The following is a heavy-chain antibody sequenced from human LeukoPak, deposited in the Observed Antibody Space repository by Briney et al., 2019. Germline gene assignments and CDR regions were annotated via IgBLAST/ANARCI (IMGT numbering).Heavy chain of an antibody. V-gene: IGHV4-59*01. Sequence: PSESLSLTCTVSGGSISPYFWSWMRQTPGKGLEWIGYISYTGSTNYNPALKSRVTISVDTSKNQFSLQLTSVTAADTAVYYCARDDYRGVTNFDPWGQGTLVTVSS. CDR3: ARDDYRGVTNFDP. CDR1: GGSISPYF. CDR2: ISYTGST. J-gene: IGHJ5*02. D-gene: IGHD3-10*01.